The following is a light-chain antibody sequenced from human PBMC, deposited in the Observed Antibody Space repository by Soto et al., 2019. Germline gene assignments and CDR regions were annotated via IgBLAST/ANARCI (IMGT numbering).Light chain of an antibody. V-gene: IGLV2-14*02. CDR1: SSDVGSYNL. J-gene: IGLJ1*01. CDR2: EGS. Sequence: QSVLTQPASVSGSPGQSITISCTGTSSDVGSYNLVSWYQQHPGKAPKLMIYEGSKRPSGVSNRFSGSKSGNTASLTISGLQAEDEAEYYCSSYISSSTLNYVFGTGTKVTVL. CDR3: SSYISSSTLNYV.